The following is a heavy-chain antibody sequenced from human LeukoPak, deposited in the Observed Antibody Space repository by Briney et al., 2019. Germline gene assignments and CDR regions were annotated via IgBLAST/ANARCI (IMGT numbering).Heavy chain of an antibody. CDR1: GGTFLSHT. Sequence: SVKVSCKTSGGTFLSHTFSWVRQAPGQGLEWMGKITPVINTANYAQTFQGRVSIYADRYTTTVYMDLSGLRPDDTAVYYCARDPRDTGGSYDSWGQGTLLTVSS. V-gene: IGHV1-69*08. CDR2: ITPVINTA. CDR3: ARDPRDTGGSYDS. J-gene: IGHJ5*01. D-gene: IGHD2-8*02.